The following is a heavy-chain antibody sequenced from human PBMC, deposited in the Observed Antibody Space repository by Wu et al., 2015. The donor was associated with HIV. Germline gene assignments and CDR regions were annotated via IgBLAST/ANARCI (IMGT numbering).Heavy chain of an antibody. V-gene: IGHV1-2*02. CDR1: GYTFTGYY. CDR2: INPNSGGT. D-gene: IGHD3-9*01. CDR3: ARDRNSYDILTGYYPNWYFDL. Sequence: QVQLLQSGAEVKKPGASVMVSCKASGYTFTGYYMHWVRQAPGQGLEWMGWINPNSGGTNYAQKFQGRVTMTRDTSISTAYMELSRLRSDDTAVYYCARDRNSYDILTGYYPNWYFDLWAVAPWSLSPQ. J-gene: IGHJ2*01.